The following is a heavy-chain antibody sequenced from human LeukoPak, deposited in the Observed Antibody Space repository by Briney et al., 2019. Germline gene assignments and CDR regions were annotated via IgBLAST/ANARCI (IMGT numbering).Heavy chain of an antibody. D-gene: IGHD5-24*01. CDR1: GFTFDDHG. Sequence: GGSLRLSCAASGFTFDDHGMHWVRQAPGKGLEWVSLISGDGGRTYYADSVKGRFTISRDNSKNSLYLQMSSLRTEDTALYYCAKAQRRDAYNPDYWGQGTLVTVSS. V-gene: IGHV3-43*02. J-gene: IGHJ4*02. CDR2: ISGDGGRT. CDR3: AKAQRRDAYNPDY.